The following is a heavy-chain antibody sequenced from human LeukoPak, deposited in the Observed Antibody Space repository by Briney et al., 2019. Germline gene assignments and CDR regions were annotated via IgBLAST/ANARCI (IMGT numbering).Heavy chain of an antibody. J-gene: IGHJ5*02. CDR3: VSKTRELYYYDTGGVAFDP. V-gene: IGHV4-4*02. Sequence: ESLRLSCEASGFTFTKFWMSWVRQAPGKGLEWIGEIYHSGSTNYNPSLKSRVTISVDKSKNQFSLKLSSVTAADTAVYYCVSKTRELYYYDTGGVAFDPWGQGTLVTVSS. D-gene: IGHD3-22*01. CDR2: IYHSGST. CDR1: GFTFTKFW.